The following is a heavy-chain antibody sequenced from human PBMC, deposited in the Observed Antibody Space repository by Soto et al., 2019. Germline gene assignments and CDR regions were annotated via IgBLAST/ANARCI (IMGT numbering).Heavy chain of an antibody. D-gene: IGHD5-12*01. Sequence: GGSLRLSCAASGFTFSSYAMSWVRQAPGKGLEWVSAISGSGGSTYYADSVKGRFTISRDNSKNTLYLQMNSLRAEDTAVYYCAKDKNSGYDPVNGMDVWGQGTTVTVSS. CDR2: ISGSGGST. J-gene: IGHJ6*02. CDR3: AKDKNSGYDPVNGMDV. CDR1: GFTFSSYA. V-gene: IGHV3-23*01.